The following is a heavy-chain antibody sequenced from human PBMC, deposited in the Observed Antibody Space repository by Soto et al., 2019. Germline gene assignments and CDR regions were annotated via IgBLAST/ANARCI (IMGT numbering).Heavy chain of an antibody. V-gene: IGHV4-34*01. CDR3: ARTTLNWNFGSIDV. J-gene: IGHJ6*04. D-gene: IGHD1-7*01. Sequence: QVQLHQWGAGLLKPSETLSLTCAVYGGSFSGYNWSWIRQPPGKGLEWIGEINHSESTNYNPSLKSRVTISVDTSKNQFSLKLSSVTAADTAVYYCARTTLNWNFGSIDVWGKGTRVTVSS. CDR1: GGSFSGYN. CDR2: INHSEST.